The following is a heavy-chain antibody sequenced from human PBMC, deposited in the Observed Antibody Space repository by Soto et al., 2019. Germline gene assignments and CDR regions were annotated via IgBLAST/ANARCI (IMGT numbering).Heavy chain of an antibody. Sequence: EVQLVESGGGLVQPGRSLSLSCAASGFTFDDYAMHWVRHAPGKGLEWVSGISWNSGSIGYADSVKGRFTISRDNAKNSLYLQMNSLRAEDTALYYCAKGLYSSSWPPDFAYWGQGTLVTVSS. CDR2: ISWNSGSI. J-gene: IGHJ4*02. CDR1: GFTFDDYA. D-gene: IGHD6-13*01. CDR3: AKGLYSSSWPPDFAY. V-gene: IGHV3-9*01.